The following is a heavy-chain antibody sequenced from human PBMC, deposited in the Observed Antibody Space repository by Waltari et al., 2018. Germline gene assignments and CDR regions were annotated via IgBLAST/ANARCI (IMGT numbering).Heavy chain of an antibody. J-gene: IGHJ5*02. V-gene: IGHV4-59*11. CDR1: GGSISSHY. CDR3: ARGGSGWPNWFDP. Sequence: QVQLQESGPGLVKPSETLSLTCTVSGGSISSHYWSWIRQPPGKGLEWIGYIYYRGSTNNNPSLKSRVTISVDTSKNQFSLKLSSVTAADTAVYYCARGGSGWPNWFDPWGQGTLVTVSS. CDR2: IYYRGST. D-gene: IGHD6-19*01.